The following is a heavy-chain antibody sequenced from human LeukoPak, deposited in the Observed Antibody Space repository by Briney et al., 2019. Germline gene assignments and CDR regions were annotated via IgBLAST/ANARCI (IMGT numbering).Heavy chain of an antibody. CDR1: GDSIRNYY. J-gene: IGHJ4*02. D-gene: IGHD2-2*01. V-gene: IGHV4-4*07. Sequence: SETLSLTCTVSGDSIRNYYWSWVRQPAGEGLEWIGRVYTSGSTFYNPSLKSRVTMSLDTSKNQLSLKLSSLTAADTAMYYCASGLGYCTGTSCYEHYWGQGTLVTVSS. CDR2: VYTSGST. CDR3: ASGLGYCTGTSCYEHY.